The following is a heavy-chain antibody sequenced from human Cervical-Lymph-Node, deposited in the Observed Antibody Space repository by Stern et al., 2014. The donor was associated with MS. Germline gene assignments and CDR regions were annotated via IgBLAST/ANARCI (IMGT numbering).Heavy chain of an antibody. D-gene: IGHD3-10*02. CDR1: GFTFSNAW. J-gene: IGHJ4*02. CDR3: TTTYTPMFGN. CDR2: IKSKTDGGTT. Sequence: EVQLVESGGGLVKPGGSLRLSCAASGFTFSNAWMSWVRQAPGKGLEWVGLIKSKTDGGTTDYAAPVKGRFTISREDSKNTLYLQMTSLKTEAPAVYSCTTTYTPMFGNWGQGTLVTVSS. V-gene: IGHV3-15*01.